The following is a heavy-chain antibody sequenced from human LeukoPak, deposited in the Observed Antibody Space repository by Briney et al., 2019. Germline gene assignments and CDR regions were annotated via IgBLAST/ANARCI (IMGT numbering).Heavy chain of an antibody. CDR2: IKQDGSGK. CDR1: GFTFSSYW. J-gene: IGHJ4*02. V-gene: IGHV3-7*01. CDR3: ASIYGSGSYSLPYYFDY. D-gene: IGHD3-10*01. Sequence: GGSLRLSCAASGFTFSSYWMSWVRQAPGKGLEWVANIKQDGSGKYYVDSVKGRFTISRDNAKNSLYLQMNSLRAEDTAVYYCASIYGSGSYSLPYYFDYWGQGTLVTVSS.